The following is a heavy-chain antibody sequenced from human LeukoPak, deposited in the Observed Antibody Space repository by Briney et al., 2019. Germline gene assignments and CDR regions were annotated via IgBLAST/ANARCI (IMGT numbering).Heavy chain of an antibody. CDR2: LSGSGGGT. CDR1: GFTFSSYA. V-gene: IGHV3-23*01. CDR3: AKGKWELINFDY. D-gene: IGHD1-26*01. J-gene: IGHJ4*02. Sequence: GGSLRLSCAASGFTFSSYAMSWVRQAPGKGLEWVSALSGSGGGTYYADSVKGRFTISRDNSKNTLYLQMNSLRAEDTAVYYCAKGKWELINFDYWGQGTLVTVSS.